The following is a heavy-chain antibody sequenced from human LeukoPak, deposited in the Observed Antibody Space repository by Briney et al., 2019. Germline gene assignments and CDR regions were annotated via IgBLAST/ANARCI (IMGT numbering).Heavy chain of an antibody. V-gene: IGHV3-7*03. CDR3: ARALSWGGYFDY. Sequence: QPGGSLRLSCAASGLTFSTYWMSWVRQAPGKGLEWVANIKQDGSEKYYVDSVKGRFTISRDNAKNSLYLQMNSLRAEDTAVYYCARALSWGGYFDYWGQGTLVTVSS. J-gene: IGHJ4*02. CDR1: GLTFSTYW. D-gene: IGHD7-27*01. CDR2: IKQDGSEK.